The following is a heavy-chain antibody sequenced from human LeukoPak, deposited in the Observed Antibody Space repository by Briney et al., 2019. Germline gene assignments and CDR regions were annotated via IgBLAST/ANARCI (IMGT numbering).Heavy chain of an antibody. Sequence: GGSLRLSCAASGFTFSSFGMHWVRPAPGKGLEWVAVIWYDGSNKYYADSVKGRFTISRAHSENTLYLQMSSLGAEDTAGNFCAREEGVRIDYWGQGTLVTVSS. CDR1: GFTFSSFG. CDR2: IWYDGSNK. V-gene: IGHV3-33*01. J-gene: IGHJ4*02. CDR3: AREEGVRIDY. D-gene: IGHD1-1*01.